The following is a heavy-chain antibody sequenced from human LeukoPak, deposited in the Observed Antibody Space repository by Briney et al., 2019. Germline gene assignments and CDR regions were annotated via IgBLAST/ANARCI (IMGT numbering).Heavy chain of an antibody. D-gene: IGHD3-9*01. V-gene: IGHV3-23*01. CDR2: IGASGGST. J-gene: IGHJ4*02. CDR1: RFTFSSYD. Sequence: GGSLRLSCATSRFTFSSYDMSWVRQAPGKGLEWVSGIGASGGSTYYADSVKGRFTISRDNSKNTQYLQMNSLRTEDTAVYYCAKAEGYDILTGLDYWGQGTLVSVSS. CDR3: AKAEGYDILTGLDY.